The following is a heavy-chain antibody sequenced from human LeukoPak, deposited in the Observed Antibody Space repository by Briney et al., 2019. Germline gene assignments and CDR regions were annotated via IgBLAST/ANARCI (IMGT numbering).Heavy chain of an antibody. CDR1: GITLGNYG. V-gene: IGHV3-23*01. J-gene: IGHJ4*02. CDR3: AKRGVVIRVILVGFHKEAYYFDS. CDR2: ISDSGGRT. D-gene: IGHD3-22*01. Sequence: GGSLRLSCAVSGITLGNYGMSWVRQAPGKGLEWVAGISDSGGRTNYADSVKGRFTISRDNPKNTLYLQMNSLRAEDTAVYFCAKRGVVIRVILVGFHKEAYYFDSWGQGALVTVSS.